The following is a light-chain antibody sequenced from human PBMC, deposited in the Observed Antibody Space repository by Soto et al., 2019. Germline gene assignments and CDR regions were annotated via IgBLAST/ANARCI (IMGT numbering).Light chain of an antibody. Sequence: QSVLTQPPSVSGAPGQRVTISCTGSSSNIGAGYDVNWYQQLPGTAPKLLIFGDSNRPSGVPDRFSGSKSGTSASLAITGLQADDEADYYCQSYDSRLSGSDVFGAGTKVTV. J-gene: IGLJ1*01. V-gene: IGLV1-40*01. CDR3: QSYDSRLSGSDV. CDR2: GDS. CDR1: SSNIGAGYD.